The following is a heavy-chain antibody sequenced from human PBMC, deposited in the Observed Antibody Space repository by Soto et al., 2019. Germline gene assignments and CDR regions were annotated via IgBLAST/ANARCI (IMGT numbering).Heavy chain of an antibody. CDR1: GFTFSSYA. J-gene: IGHJ4*02. V-gene: IGHV3-23*01. Sequence: GGSLRLSSAASGFTFSSYAMSWVRQAPGKGLERVSAISGSGGTTYYADSVKGRFTISRANSKNTMYLQINSLRAEHTAVYYCAKFSTSSYYDSSGYHWGQGTLVTVSS. CDR2: ISGSGGTT. CDR3: AKFSTSSYYDSSGYH. D-gene: IGHD3-22*01.